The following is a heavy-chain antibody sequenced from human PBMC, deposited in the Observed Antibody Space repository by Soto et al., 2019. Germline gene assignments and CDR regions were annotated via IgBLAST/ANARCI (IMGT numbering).Heavy chain of an antibody. J-gene: IGHJ6*02. CDR1: GGSVSSRTYY. V-gene: IGHV4-39*01. CDR2: IDYSGST. D-gene: IGHD3-3*01. CDR3: ASVPYYDLWSGSPSPSYYYYGIDV. Sequence: SETLSLTCTVSGGSVSSRTYYWAWIRQSPGKGLEWIGNIDYSGSTYDNPSLKSRVIMSVDTSRNQFSLKLSSVTAADTAVYYCASVPYYDLWSGSPSPSYYYYGIDVWGQGTTVAISS.